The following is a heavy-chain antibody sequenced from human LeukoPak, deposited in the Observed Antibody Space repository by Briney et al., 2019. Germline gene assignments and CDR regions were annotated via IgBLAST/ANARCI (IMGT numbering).Heavy chain of an antibody. D-gene: IGHD5-18*01. CDR3: ARGGSYGPVRNNWFDP. J-gene: IGHJ5*02. V-gene: IGHV3-33*01. Sequence: PGGSLRLSCAASGFTFSSYGMHWVRQAPGKGLEWVAVIWYDGSNKYYADSVKGRFTISRDNSKNTLYLQMNSLRAEDTAVYYCARGGSYGPVRNNWFDPWGQGTLVTVSS. CDR2: IWYDGSNK. CDR1: GFTFSSYG.